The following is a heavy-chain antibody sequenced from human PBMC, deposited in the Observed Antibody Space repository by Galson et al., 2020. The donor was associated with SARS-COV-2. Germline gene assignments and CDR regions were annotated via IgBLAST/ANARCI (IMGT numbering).Heavy chain of an antibody. D-gene: IGHD3-22*01. J-gene: IGHJ4*02. CDR1: GFTFSTCG. Sequence: GESLKISCAASGFTFSTCGMNWVRQAPGKGLEWVSSISSTTTYIYYADSVKGRFTISRDNAKNSLFLQMNSLRAEDTAVYYCARDAPHYYDSSGYYPPDYWGQGTLVTVSS. CDR2: ISSTTTYI. V-gene: IGHV3-21*01. CDR3: ARDAPHYYDSSGYYPPDY.